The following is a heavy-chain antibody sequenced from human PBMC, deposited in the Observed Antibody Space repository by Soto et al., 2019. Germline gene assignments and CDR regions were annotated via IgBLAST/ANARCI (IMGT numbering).Heavy chain of an antibody. V-gene: IGHV3-9*01. CDR3: AKGRGALAVVSNWFDP. J-gene: IGHJ5*02. D-gene: IGHD3-22*01. CDR1: GFTFEDYA. Sequence: EVQLVESGGGLVQPGRSLRLSCAAFGFTFEDYAMHWIRQTPGKGLEWVAGINWNSGSIGYADSVKGRFTISRDNANNSLYLQMDSLRTEDTALYFCAKGRGALAVVSNWFDPWGQGNLVTVSS. CDR2: INWNSGSI.